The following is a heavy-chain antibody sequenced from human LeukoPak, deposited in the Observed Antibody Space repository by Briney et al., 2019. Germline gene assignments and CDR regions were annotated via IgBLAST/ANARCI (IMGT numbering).Heavy chain of an antibody. CDR3: ARRYSSSSGYMDV. J-gene: IGHJ6*03. D-gene: IGHD6-6*01. V-gene: IGHV3-74*01. CDR1: GFTFSSYW. CDR2: INSDGSST. Sequence: PGGSLRLSCAASGFTFSSYWMHWVRQVPGKGLVWVSRINSDGSSTSYADSVKGRFTISRDNAKNTLYLQMNSLRAEDTAVYYCARRYSSSSGYMDVWGKGTTVTVSS.